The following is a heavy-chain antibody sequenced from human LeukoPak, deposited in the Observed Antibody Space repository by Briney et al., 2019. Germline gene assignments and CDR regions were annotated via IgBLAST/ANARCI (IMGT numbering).Heavy chain of an antibody. D-gene: IGHD5-18*01. Sequence: SSETLSLTCAVYGGSFSGYYWSWIRQPPGKGLEWIGEINHSGSTNYNPSLKSRVTISVDTSKNQFSLKLSSVTAADTAVYYCARRGYSYGRFDYWGQGTLVTVSS. CDR2: INHSGST. CDR1: GGSFSGYY. J-gene: IGHJ4*02. CDR3: ARRGYSYGRFDY. V-gene: IGHV4-34*01.